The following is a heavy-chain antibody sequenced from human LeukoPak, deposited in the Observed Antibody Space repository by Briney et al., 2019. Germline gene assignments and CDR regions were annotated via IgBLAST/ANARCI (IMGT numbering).Heavy chain of an antibody. CDR3: ARGGSRITIFGVVIHYYYMDV. CDR2: INSDGSST. V-gene: IGHV3-74*01. D-gene: IGHD3-3*01. Sequence: PGGSVRLSCAASGFTFSSYWMHWVRQAPGKGLVWVSRINSDGSSTSYADSVKGRFTISRDNTKNTLYLQMNSLRAEDTAVYYCARGGSRITIFGVVIHYYYMDVWGKGTTVTVSS. CDR1: GFTFSSYW. J-gene: IGHJ6*03.